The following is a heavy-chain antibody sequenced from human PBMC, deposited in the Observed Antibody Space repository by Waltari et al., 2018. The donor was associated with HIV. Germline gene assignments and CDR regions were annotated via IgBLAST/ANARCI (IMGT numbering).Heavy chain of an antibody. CDR1: GFSISNYG. D-gene: IGHD1-26*01. CDR2: VKNDGVTT. CDR3: ATGAIDAFEI. Sequence: EEQLVESGGGLVQPGGSLRISCAAYGFSISNYGIQWVRQAPGKGLECGSFVKNDGVTTKYADSVKGRFTNSRDNAKNTVYLQMNSLRAEDTAVYYCATGAIDAFEIWGQGTKVTVSS. V-gene: IGHV3-74*03. J-gene: IGHJ3*02.